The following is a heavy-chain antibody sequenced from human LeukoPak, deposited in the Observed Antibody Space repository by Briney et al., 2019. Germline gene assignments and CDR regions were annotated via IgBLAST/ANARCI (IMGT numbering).Heavy chain of an antibody. CDR3: AKDTIFGVVTIDNWFDP. Sequence: GGSLRLSCAASGFTFSSYAMSWVRQAPGKGLEWGSDISGSGGSTYYADSVKGRFTISRDNSKNPLYLQMNSLRAEDTAVYYCAKDTIFGVVTIDNWFDPWGQGTLVTVSS. CDR1: GFTFSSYA. CDR2: ISGSGGST. J-gene: IGHJ5*02. V-gene: IGHV3-23*01. D-gene: IGHD3-3*01.